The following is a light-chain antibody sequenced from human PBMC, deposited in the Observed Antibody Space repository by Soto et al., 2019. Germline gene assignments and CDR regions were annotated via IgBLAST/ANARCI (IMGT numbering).Light chain of an antibody. CDR2: DAS. CDR3: QQYNSYSVNA. CDR1: QSISNW. V-gene: IGKV1-5*01. Sequence: DIQMTQSPSTLSASVGDRVTITCRASQSISNWLAWYQQKPGKAPKLLIYDASSLESGVPSRFSGSGSGTEFSLTISRLQPDDFATYYCQQYNSYSVNAFGQGTKVDI. J-gene: IGKJ2*01.